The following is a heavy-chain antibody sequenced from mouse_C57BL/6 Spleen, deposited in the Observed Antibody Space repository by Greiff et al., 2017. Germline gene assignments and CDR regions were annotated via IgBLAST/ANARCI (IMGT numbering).Heavy chain of an antibody. CDR2: IYPGGGYT. J-gene: IGHJ4*01. D-gene: IGHD2-1*01. CDR1: GYTFTNYW. V-gene: IGHV1-63*01. CDR3: ARSGRGNYDYAMDY. Sequence: QVQLQQSGAELVRPGTSVKMSCKASGYTFTNYWIGWAKQRPGHGLEWIGDIYPGGGYTNYNEKFKGKATLTADKSSSTAYMQFSSLTSEDSAIYYCARSGRGNYDYAMDYWGQGTSVTVSS.